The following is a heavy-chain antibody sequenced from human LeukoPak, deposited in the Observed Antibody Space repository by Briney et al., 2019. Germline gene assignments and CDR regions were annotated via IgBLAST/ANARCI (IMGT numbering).Heavy chain of an antibody. V-gene: IGHV3-74*01. CDR3: ARPHNVVETVIDGWFDS. J-gene: IGHJ5*01. CDR2: FNGDGTST. CDR1: GFPFGNYW. D-gene: IGHD2-21*02. Sequence: GSLRLSCASSGFPFGNYWMDLVRQASGKGLGWGSRFNGDGTSTNYADSVKGRFTISRDNAKNTLYLQMNSLRAEDTAVYYCARPHNVVETVIDGWFDSWGQGTLVTVSS.